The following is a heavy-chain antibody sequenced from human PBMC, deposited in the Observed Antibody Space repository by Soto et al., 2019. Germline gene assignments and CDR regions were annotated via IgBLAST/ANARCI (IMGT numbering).Heavy chain of an antibody. Sequence: QVQLVQSGAEVKRPGSSVKVSCKASGDMFRNSAFTWVQQAPGQGLAWMGVIIPLFRKTDVAQNFQGRVTFTADESTSSLYMEVSSLTSEDTAVYYCARARLSNGDPNIYFFYGLDVWGQGTTITVSS. CDR1: GDMFRNSA. J-gene: IGHJ6*02. D-gene: IGHD3-10*01. CDR3: ARARLSNGDPNIYFFYGLDV. V-gene: IGHV1-69*01. CDR2: IIPLFRKT.